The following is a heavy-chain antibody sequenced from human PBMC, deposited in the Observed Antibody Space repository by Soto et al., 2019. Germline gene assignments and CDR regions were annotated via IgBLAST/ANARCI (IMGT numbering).Heavy chain of an antibody. CDR2: IIPILGIA. V-gene: IGHV1-69*02. J-gene: IGHJ1*01. CDR3: ARGQHIVVAPAESFQH. D-gene: IGHD2-2*01. CDR1: GGTFSSYT. Sequence: SVKVSCKASGGTFSSYTISWVRQAPGQGLEWMGRIIPILGIANYAQKFQGRVTITADKSTSTAYMELSSLRSEDTAVYYCARGQHIVVAPAESFQHWGPGTXVTVSS.